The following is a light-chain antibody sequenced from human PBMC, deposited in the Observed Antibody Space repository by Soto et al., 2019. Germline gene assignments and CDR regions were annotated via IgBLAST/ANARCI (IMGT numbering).Light chain of an antibody. J-gene: IGKJ4*01. Sequence: EIVLTQSPATLSLSPGERATLSCRASQTISSYLAWYQHKPGQAPRLLIYDTSNRATGIPARFSGSGSGTDFTLTISSLAPEDFAVYYCHQRSNWPLTFGGGTKVEIK. CDR1: QTISSY. V-gene: IGKV3-11*01. CDR2: DTS. CDR3: HQRSNWPLT.